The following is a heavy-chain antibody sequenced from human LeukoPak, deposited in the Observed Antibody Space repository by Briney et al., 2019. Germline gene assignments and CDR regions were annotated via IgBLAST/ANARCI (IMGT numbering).Heavy chain of an antibody. CDR2: IWYDGSNK. D-gene: IGHD3-3*01. J-gene: IGHJ4*02. Sequence: GRSLRLSCAASGFTFSSYGMHWVRQAPGKGLEWVAVIWYDGSNKYYADSVKGRFTISGDNSKNTLYLQMNSLRAEDTAVYYCARDESGYYYFDYWGQGTLVTVSS. CDR3: ARDESGYYYFDY. CDR1: GFTFSSYG. V-gene: IGHV3-33*01.